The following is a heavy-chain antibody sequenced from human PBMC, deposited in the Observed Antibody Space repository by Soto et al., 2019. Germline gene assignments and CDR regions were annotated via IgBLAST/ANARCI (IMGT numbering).Heavy chain of an antibody. CDR1: GFSLSTIGQA. V-gene: IGHV2-5*02. J-gene: IGHJ4*02. Sequence: SGPTLVNPTQTLTLTCSFSGFSLSTIGQAVGWIRQPPGKAPEWLAVIYWDDDKRCSPSLMSRLTITKDTSKNQVVLTMTNMDTVDTGTYYCAHRHSGVDHYFDSWGPGTLVTVSS. CDR2: IYWDDDK. CDR3: AHRHSGVDHYFDS. D-gene: IGHD5-12*01.